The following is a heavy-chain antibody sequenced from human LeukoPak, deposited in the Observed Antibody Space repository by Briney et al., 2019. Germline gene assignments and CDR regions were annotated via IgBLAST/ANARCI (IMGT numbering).Heavy chain of an antibody. CDR3: ARVAATANLFDY. Sequence: SETLSLTCTVSGGSISSYYWSWIRQPPGKGLEWIGYIYYSGSTNYNPSLKSRVTISVDTSKNQFSLKLSSVTAADTAVYYCARVAATANLFDYWCQGTLVTVSS. V-gene: IGHV4-59*01. D-gene: IGHD6-25*01. CDR2: IYYSGST. CDR1: GGSISSYY. J-gene: IGHJ4*02.